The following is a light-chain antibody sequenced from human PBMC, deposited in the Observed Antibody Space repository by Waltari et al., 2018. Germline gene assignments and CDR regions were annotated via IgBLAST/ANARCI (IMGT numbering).Light chain of an antibody. CDR2: GAS. CDR1: KSVSRA. J-gene: IGKJ1*01. CDR3: QHYVRLPAT. Sequence: IVLTQSTGSLSSSPGEIVTLSCRASKSVSRAFAWYQQKPGQAPRLLIFGASNRATGIPDRFSGSGSETDFSLTISRLEPEDFAVYYCQHYVRLPATFGRGTKVEIK. V-gene: IGKV3-20*01.